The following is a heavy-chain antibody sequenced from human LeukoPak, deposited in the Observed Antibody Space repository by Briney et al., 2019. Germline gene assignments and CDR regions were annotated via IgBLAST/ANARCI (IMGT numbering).Heavy chain of an antibody. CDR2: INHSGST. CDR1: GGSFSGYY. J-gene: IGHJ5*02. V-gene: IGHV4-34*01. Sequence: SETLSLTCAVYGGSFSGYYWSWIRQPPGKGLEWIGEINHSGSTNYNPSLKSRVTISVDTSKNQFSLKLSSVTAADTAVYYCARGGYCSSTSCHSAMYNWFDPWGQGTLVTVSP. D-gene: IGHD2-2*01. CDR3: ARGGYCSSTSCHSAMYNWFDP.